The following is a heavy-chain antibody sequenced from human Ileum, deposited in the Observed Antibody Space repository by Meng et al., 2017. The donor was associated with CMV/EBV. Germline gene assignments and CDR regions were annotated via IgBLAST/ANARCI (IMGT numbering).Heavy chain of an antibody. CDR2: ISEDGTQA. J-gene: IGHJ4*02. Sequence: GRLVVAGGGVVQAGGSLRLSCAAYGFIFRNSWMHWVRQVPGKGLVWVSRISEDGTQATYADLVEGRFTISRDNVKNMLYLQMNSLRVDDTAVYSCVRDLEVPSRGLGYWGQGILVTVSS. CDR1: GFIFRNSW. D-gene: IGHD3-22*01. V-gene: IGHV3-74*01. CDR3: VRDLEVPSRGLGY.